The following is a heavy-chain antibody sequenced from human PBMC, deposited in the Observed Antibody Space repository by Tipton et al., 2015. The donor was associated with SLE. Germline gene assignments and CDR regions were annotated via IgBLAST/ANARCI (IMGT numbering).Heavy chain of an antibody. CDR2: IDQSGST. CDR3: VRDGAGDLGAFDI. V-gene: IGHV4-34*01. D-gene: IGHD2-21*02. J-gene: IGHJ3*02. Sequence: LEWIGEIDQSGSTNYNPSLKSRVTISVDTSKNQVSLKLRSVTAADTALYYCVRDGAGDLGAFDIWGPGTLVTVSS.